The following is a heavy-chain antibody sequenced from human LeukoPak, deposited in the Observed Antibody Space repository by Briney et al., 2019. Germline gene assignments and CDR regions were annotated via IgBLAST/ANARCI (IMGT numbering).Heavy chain of an antibody. CDR2: IYSDGTTT. V-gene: IGHV3-74*01. CDR3: SREGHEGLD. CDR1: GFTFSSYW. J-gene: IGHJ4*02. Sequence: PGGSLRLSCAASGFTFSSYWMHWVRQAPGKGLVWVSRIYSDGTTTSYADSVKGRFTISRDNAKNTVYLQMNSLRAEDTAVYYCSREGHEGLDWGQGTLVTVSS. D-gene: IGHD6-6*01.